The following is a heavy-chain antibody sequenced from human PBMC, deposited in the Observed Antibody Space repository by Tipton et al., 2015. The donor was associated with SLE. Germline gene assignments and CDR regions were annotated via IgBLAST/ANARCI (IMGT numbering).Heavy chain of an antibody. D-gene: IGHD7-27*01. J-gene: IGHJ4*02. Sequence: TLSLTCTVSGGSISSNSYYWGWFRQPPGKGLMLIGSISYSGATSYNPSLKSRVTISVDTSKNHFSLSLISVTAADTAVYYCVRLTPWGYDYWGPGMLVTVSS. CDR1: GGSISSNSYY. V-gene: IGHV4-39*07. CDR3: VRLTPWGYDY. CDR2: ISYSGAT.